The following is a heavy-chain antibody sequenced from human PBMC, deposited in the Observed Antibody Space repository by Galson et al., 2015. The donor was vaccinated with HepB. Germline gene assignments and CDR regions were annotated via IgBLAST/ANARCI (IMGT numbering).Heavy chain of an antibody. CDR2: TYYRSKWYN. V-gene: IGHV6-1*01. Sequence: CAISGDSVSSNSAAWNWIRQSPSRGLEWLGRTYYRSKWYNDYAVSVKSRITINPDTSKIQFSLQLNSVTPEDTAVYYCARNLYMPGIAVAVDAFDIWGQGTMVTVSS. J-gene: IGHJ3*02. CDR3: ARNLYMPGIAVAVDAFDI. D-gene: IGHD6-19*01. CDR1: GDSVSSNSAA.